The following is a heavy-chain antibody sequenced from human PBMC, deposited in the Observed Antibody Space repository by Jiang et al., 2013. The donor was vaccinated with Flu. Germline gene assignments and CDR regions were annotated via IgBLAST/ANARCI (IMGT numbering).Heavy chain of an antibody. D-gene: IGHD6-6*01. J-gene: IGHJ2*01. CDR1: GGSISSYY. Sequence: GPGLVKPSETLSLTCTVSGGSISSYYWSWIRQPPGKGLEWIGYIYYSGSTNYNPSLKSRVTISVDTSKNQFSLKLSSVTAADTAVYYSCRERGRRRIAARGVGTGYFDLWGLAPWSLSPQ. CDR3: CRERGRRRIAARGVGTGYFDL. CDR2: IYYSGST. V-gene: IGHV4-59*01.